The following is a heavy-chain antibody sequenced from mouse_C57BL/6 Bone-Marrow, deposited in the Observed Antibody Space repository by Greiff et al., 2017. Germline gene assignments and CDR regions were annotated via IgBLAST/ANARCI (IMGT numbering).Heavy chain of an antibody. Sequence: VQLQQSGPELVKPGASVKISCKASGYTFTDYYMNWVKQSHGKSLEWIGDINPNNGGTSYNQKFKGKATLTVDKSSSTAYMELRSLTSEDSAVYYCAGYGSSYGAMDYWGQGTSVTVSS. V-gene: IGHV1-26*01. D-gene: IGHD1-1*01. CDR3: AGYGSSYGAMDY. J-gene: IGHJ4*01. CDR1: GYTFTDYY. CDR2: INPNNGGT.